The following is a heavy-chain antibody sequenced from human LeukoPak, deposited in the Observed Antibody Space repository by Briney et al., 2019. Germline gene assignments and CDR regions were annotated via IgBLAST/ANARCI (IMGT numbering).Heavy chain of an antibody. CDR3: ARDRFLEWPTRMDYYYMDV. CDR2: IIPIFGTA. Sequence: SVKVSCKASGGTFSSYAISWVRQAPGQGLEWMGGIIPIFGTANYAQKFQGRVTITADESTSTAYMELSSLRSEDTAVYYCARDRFLEWPTRMDYYYMDVWGKGTTVTVSS. D-gene: IGHD3-3*01. J-gene: IGHJ6*03. CDR1: GGTFSSYA. V-gene: IGHV1-69*13.